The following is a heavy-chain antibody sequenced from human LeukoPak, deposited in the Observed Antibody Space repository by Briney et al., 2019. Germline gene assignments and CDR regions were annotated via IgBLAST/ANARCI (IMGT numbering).Heavy chain of an antibody. CDR3: ARIAGYSSGWYEGY. V-gene: IGHV1-2*02. CDR2: INPNSGGT. Sequence: ASVKVSCKASGYTFTGYYMHWVRQAPGQGLEWMGWINPNSGGTNYAQKFQGRVTMTRDTSISTAYMELSRLRSDDTAVYYCARIAGYSSGWYEGYWGQGTLVTVSS. J-gene: IGHJ4*02. CDR1: GYTFTGYY. D-gene: IGHD6-19*01.